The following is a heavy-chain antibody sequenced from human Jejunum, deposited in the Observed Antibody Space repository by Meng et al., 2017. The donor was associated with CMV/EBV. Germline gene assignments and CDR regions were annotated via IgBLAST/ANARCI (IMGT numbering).Heavy chain of an antibody. D-gene: IGHD3-16*01. J-gene: IGHJ4*02. CDR3: AKKRDWGNYFFDY. Sequence: KASGYTCTSYARNWVRQAPGQGREWRGWINTHTGNPTYAEGFTGRLVFSLDTSVSTAYLQISSREAEDTAVYYCAKKRDWGNYFFDYWGQGTLVTVSS. V-gene: IGHV7-4-1*02. CDR1: GYTCTSYA. CDR2: INTHTGNP.